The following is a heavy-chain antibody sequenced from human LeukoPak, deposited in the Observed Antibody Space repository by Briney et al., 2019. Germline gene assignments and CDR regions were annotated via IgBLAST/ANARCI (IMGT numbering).Heavy chain of an antibody. CDR2: ISSNGGST. D-gene: IGHD6-19*01. CDR1: GFTFSSYA. J-gene: IGHJ4*02. CDR3: VTPRIAVAGTVTDDY. V-gene: IGHV3-64D*09. Sequence: GGSLGLSCSASGFTFSSYAMHWVRQAPGKGLEYVSAISSNGGSTYYADSVKGRFTISRDNSKNTLYLQMSSLRAEDTAVYYCVTPRIAVAGTVTDDYWGQGTLVTVSS.